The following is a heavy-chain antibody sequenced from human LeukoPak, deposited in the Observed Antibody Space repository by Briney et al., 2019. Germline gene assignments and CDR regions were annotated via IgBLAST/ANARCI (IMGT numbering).Heavy chain of an antibody. V-gene: IGHV3-21*01. Sequence: GFLRLSCAASGFTFSSYSMNWVRQAPGKGLGWVSSISSSSSYIYYADSVKGRFTISRDNAKNSLYLQMNSLRAEDTAVYYCARNRRSGYYRDYWGQGTLVTVSS. J-gene: IGHJ4*02. CDR2: ISSSSSYI. D-gene: IGHD3-22*01. CDR1: GFTFSSYS. CDR3: ARNRRSGYYRDY.